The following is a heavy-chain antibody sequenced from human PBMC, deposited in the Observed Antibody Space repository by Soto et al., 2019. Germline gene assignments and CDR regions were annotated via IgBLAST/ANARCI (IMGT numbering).Heavy chain of an antibody. V-gene: IGHV3-23*01. CDR3: VKDRLRHGWYFFDS. CDR1: GFPFSVYA. Sequence: GGSLRLSCAASGFPFSVYAMTWVRQAPGKGLEWVSTVSASGDTTYYADSVRGRFTIPRDNSDNTVYLQMNSLRAEDKALYYCVKDRLRHGWYFFDSWGXXXLV. J-gene: IGHJ4*02. D-gene: IGHD6-19*01. CDR2: VSASGDTT.